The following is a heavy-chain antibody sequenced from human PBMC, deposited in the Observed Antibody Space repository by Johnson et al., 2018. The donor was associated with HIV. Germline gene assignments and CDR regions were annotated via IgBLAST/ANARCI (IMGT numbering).Heavy chain of an antibody. Sequence: MQLLESGGGLVQPGRSLRLSCAASGFTFSSYWMSWVRQAPGQGLEWVANIKQDGSEQYYVDSVKGRFTISRDNAKNSLYLQMNSLRAEDTAVYYCARFGMGSSGDAFDIWGQGTMVTVSS. D-gene: IGHD6-25*01. J-gene: IGHJ3*02. CDR2: IKQDGSEQ. CDR1: GFTFSSYW. CDR3: ARFGMGSSGDAFDI. V-gene: IGHV3-7*01.